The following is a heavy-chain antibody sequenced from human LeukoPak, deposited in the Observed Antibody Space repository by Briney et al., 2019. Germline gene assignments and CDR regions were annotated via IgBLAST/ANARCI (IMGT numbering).Heavy chain of an antibody. J-gene: IGHJ3*02. D-gene: IGHD1-20*01. V-gene: IGHV1-18*01. CDR3: ATVEEYNSSHDKDAFDI. CDR2: IRAYNGNT. CDR1: GYTFTNYD. Sequence: ASVKVSCKASGYTFTNYDISWVRQAPGQGLEWMGWIRAYNGNTNYAQNLQGRVTLTTDTSTNTAYMELSRLRSDDTAVYYCATVEEYNSSHDKDAFDIWGQGTMVTVSS.